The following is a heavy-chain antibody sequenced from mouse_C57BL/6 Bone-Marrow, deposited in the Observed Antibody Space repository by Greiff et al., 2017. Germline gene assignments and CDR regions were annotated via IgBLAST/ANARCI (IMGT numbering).Heavy chain of an antibody. CDR2: INSDGGST. CDR1: EYEFPSHD. J-gene: IGHJ1*03. V-gene: IGHV5-2*01. CDR3: AIYGYDVSYWYFDV. Sequence: EVQRVESGGGLVQPGESLKLSCESNEYEFPSHDMSWVRKTPEKRLELVAAINSDGGSTYYPDTMGRRFIISRDNTKKTLYLQMSSLRSEDTALYYCAIYGYDVSYWYFDVWGTGTTVTVSS. D-gene: IGHD2-2*01.